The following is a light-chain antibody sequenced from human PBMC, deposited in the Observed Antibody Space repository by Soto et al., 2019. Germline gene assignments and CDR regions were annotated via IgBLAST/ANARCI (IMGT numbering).Light chain of an antibody. Sequence: SYELTQPLSVSVALGQTARITCGGNNIGSKNVHWYQQKPGQAPVLVIYRDSNRASGIPERFSGSNSGNTATLTISRAQAGDEADYYCQVWDSSTRVFGGGTKLTVL. V-gene: IGLV3-9*01. CDR3: QVWDSSTRV. J-gene: IGLJ3*02. CDR1: NIGSKN. CDR2: RDS.